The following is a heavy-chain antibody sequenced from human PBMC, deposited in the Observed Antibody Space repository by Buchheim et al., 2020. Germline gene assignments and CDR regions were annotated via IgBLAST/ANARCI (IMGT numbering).Heavy chain of an antibody. J-gene: IGHJ4*02. Sequence: EVQLVESGGGLVQPGGSLRLSCAASGFTFTNNGMSWVRQPPGKGLEWVASVKKGGSETYYVDFARGRFTISRDNAKKSLYLQMNSLRAEDTAVYFCARGGGWTDFWGQGA. CDR3: ARGGGWTDF. CDR2: VKKGGSET. D-gene: IGHD6-19*01. CDR1: GFTFTNNG. V-gene: IGHV3-7*01.